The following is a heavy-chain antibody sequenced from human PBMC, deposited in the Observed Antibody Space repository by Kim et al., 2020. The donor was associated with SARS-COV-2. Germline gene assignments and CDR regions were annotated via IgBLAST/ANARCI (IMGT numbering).Heavy chain of an antibody. Sequence: GGSLRLSCAASGFTFSSYGMHWVRQAPGKGLEWVAVISYDGSNKYYADSVKGRFTISRDNSKNTLYLQMNSLRAEDTAGYYCAKDGNGMDIWGQGTTVTVSS. CDR1: GFTFSSYG. J-gene: IGHJ6*02. V-gene: IGHV3-30*18. D-gene: IGHD1-26*01. CDR3: AKDGNGMDI. CDR2: ISYDGSNK.